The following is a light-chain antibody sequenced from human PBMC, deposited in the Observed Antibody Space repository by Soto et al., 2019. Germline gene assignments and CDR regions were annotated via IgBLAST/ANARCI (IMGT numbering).Light chain of an antibody. CDR1: SSDVGGYNY. CDR2: DVS. Sequence: QSALTQPASVSWSPGQSITISCTGTSSDVGGYNYVSWYQQHPGKAPKVMIYDVSNRPSGVSNRFSGSKSGNTASLTISGLQAEDEADYYCSSYTSISTRLFGGGTKLTVL. V-gene: IGLV2-14*01. J-gene: IGLJ2*01. CDR3: SSYTSISTRL.